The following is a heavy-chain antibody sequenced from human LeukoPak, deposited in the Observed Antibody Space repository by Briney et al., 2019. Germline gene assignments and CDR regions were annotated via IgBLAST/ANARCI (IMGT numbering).Heavy chain of an antibody. Sequence: GGSLRLSCVASGFSVSSYGMSWVRQAPGKGLEWVSTVSGSAGRTDYADSVKGRFTISRDNLKNTLYLQMNGLRAEDTAVYYCAKNRGHCVDGVCHNYYYMDVWGRGTTVTVSS. CDR3: AKNRGHCVDGVCHNYYYMDV. CDR2: VSGSAGRT. V-gene: IGHV3-23*01. CDR1: GFSVSSYG. D-gene: IGHD2-8*02. J-gene: IGHJ6*03.